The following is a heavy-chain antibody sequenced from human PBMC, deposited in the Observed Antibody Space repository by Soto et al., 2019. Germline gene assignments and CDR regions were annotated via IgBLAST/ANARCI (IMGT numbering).Heavy chain of an antibody. CDR2: TYYRSKWYN. CDR1: GDSVSSNSAA. D-gene: IGHD2-15*01. J-gene: IGHJ5*02. Sequence: SPTLSLTCAISGDSVSSNSAAWNWIRQSPSRGLEWLGRTYYRSKWYNDYAVSVKSRITINPDPSKNQFSLQLNSVTPEDTAVYYCARDPRVVAATGGSWFDPWGQGTLVTVSS. V-gene: IGHV6-1*01. CDR3: ARDPRVVAATGGSWFDP.